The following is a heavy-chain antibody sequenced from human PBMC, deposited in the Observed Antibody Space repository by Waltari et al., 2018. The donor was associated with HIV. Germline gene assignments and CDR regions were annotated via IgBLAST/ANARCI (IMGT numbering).Heavy chain of an antibody. D-gene: IGHD5-18*01. CDR1: GFTFSSYE. V-gene: IGHV3-48*03. CDR3: AKVREKQLWLRNWDFDL. Sequence: EVKLVESGGGLVQPGGSVRLSCAASGFTFSSYELNWVRQAPGKGLEWISYINRSGSSIDYADSVKGRFTISRDNGKKSLYLQMNILRAEDTAVYYCAKVREKQLWLRNWDFDLWGRGTLVTVSS. CDR2: INRSGSSI. J-gene: IGHJ2*01.